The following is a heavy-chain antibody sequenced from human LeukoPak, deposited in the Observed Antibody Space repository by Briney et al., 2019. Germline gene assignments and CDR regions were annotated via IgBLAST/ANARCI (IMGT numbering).Heavy chain of an antibody. CDR2: IIPIFGTA. CDR3: AREGWFGELFQDY. Sequence: GASVKVSCKASGGTFSSYAISWVRQAPGQGLEWMGGIIPIFGTANYAQKFQGRVTITADESTSTAYMELSSLRSGDTAVYYCAREGWFGELFQDYWGQGTLVTVSS. D-gene: IGHD3-10*01. CDR1: GGTFSSYA. V-gene: IGHV1-69*13. J-gene: IGHJ4*02.